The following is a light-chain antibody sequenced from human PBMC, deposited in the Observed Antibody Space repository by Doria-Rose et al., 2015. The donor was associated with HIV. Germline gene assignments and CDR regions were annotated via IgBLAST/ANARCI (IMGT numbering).Light chain of an antibody. V-gene: IGLV2-14*03. CDR3: SSYTTSSTLV. CDR2: DVS. J-gene: IGLJ3*02. Sequence: PKPMIYDVSNRPSGVSNRFSGSKSGNTAALTISGLQAEDEADYYCSSYTTSSTLVLGGGTKLTGL.